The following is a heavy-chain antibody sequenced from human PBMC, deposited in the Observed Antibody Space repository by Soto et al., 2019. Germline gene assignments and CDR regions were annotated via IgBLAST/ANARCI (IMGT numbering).Heavy chain of an antibody. D-gene: IGHD6-13*01. J-gene: IGHJ5*02. CDR2: ISSSSSTI. CDR3: ARHPERIAEIGWFDP. Sequence: GSLRLSCAASGFTFSSYSMNWVRQAPGKGLQWISYISSSSSTIYYADSVKGRFTISRDNAKNSLYLQMNSLRAEDTAVYYCARHPERIAEIGWFDPWGQGSLVTVSS. V-gene: IGHV3-48*01. CDR1: GFTFSSYS.